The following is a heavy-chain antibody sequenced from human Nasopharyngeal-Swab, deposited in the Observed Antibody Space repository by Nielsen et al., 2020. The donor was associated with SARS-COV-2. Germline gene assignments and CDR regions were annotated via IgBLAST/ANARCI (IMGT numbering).Heavy chain of an antibody. Sequence: ESLKISCVVSQFAFGNYWMSWVRQAPGKGPEWVANIKQDGSEKYYVDSVKGRFTISRDNAKNSLYLQMNSLRAEDTAVYHCVTGGSYYVYWGQGTLVTVSS. J-gene: IGHJ4*02. D-gene: IGHD1-26*01. CDR2: IKQDGSEK. V-gene: IGHV3-7*01. CDR1: QFAFGNYW. CDR3: VTGGSYYVY.